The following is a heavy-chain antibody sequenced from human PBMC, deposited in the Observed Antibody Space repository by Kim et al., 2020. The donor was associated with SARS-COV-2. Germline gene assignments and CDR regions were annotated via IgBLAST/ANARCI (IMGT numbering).Heavy chain of an antibody. CDR1: GFTFSSYS. Sequence: GGSLRLSCAASGFTFSSYSMNWVRQAPGKGLEWVSSISSSSSYIYYADSVKGRFTISRDNAKNSLYLQMNSLRAEDTAVYYCAREGSSGGSCDPGGYWGPGTLGTVSS. CDR2: ISSSSSYI. D-gene: IGHD2-15*01. V-gene: IGHV3-21*01. CDR3: AREGSSGGSCDPGGY. J-gene: IGHJ4*02.